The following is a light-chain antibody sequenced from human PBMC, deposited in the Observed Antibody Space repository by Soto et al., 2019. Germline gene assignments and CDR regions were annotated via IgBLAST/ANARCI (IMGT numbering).Light chain of an antibody. J-gene: IGKJ2*01. CDR3: QQYNSYSYT. V-gene: IGKV1-5*03. CDR1: QSISSW. Sequence: DIQMTQSPSTLSATVGDRVTITCRASQSISSWLAWYQQKPGKAPKLLIYKASSLESGVPSRFSGSGSGTEFTLTFSSLQHDDFATYYCQQYNSYSYTFGQGTKLEIK. CDR2: KAS.